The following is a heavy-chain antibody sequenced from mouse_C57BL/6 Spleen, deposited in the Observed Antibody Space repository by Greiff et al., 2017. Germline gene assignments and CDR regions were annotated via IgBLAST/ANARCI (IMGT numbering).Heavy chain of an antibody. CDR1: GYTFTSYW. Sequence: QVQLQQSGAELVMPGASVKLSCKASGYTFTSYWMHWVKQRPGQGLEWIGEIDPSDSYTNYNQKFKGKSTLTVDKSSSTAYMQLSSLTSEDSAVYYCARSHYYGSSHTLYFDYWGQGTTLTVSS. CDR2: IDPSDSYT. D-gene: IGHD1-1*01. V-gene: IGHV1-69*01. CDR3: ARSHYYGSSHTLYFDY. J-gene: IGHJ2*01.